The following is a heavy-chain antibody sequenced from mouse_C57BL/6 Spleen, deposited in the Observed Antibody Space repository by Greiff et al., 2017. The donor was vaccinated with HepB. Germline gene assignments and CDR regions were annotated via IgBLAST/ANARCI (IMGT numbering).Heavy chain of an antibody. J-gene: IGHJ4*01. CDR1: GYTFTSYT. CDR2: INTSSGYT. D-gene: IGHD1-1*02. CDR3: AIYGLYYAMDY. V-gene: IGHV1-4*01. Sequence: VQLQESGAELARPGASVKMSCKASGYTFTSYTMHWVKQRPGQGLEWIGYINTSSGYTKYNQKFKAKATLTADKSSSPAYMQLSSLTSEDSAVYYCAIYGLYYAMDYWGQGTSVTVSS.